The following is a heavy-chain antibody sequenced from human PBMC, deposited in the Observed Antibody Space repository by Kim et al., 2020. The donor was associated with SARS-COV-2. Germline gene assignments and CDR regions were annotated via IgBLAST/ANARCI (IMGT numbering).Heavy chain of an antibody. CDR3: ARDPWFGELLIDRTPDGAFDI. CDR1: GGSISSGSYY. J-gene: IGHJ3*02. V-gene: IGHV4-61*02. CDR2: IYTSGST. D-gene: IGHD3-10*01. Sequence: SETLSLTCTVSGGSISSGSYYWSWIRQPAGKGLEWIGRIYTSGSTNYNPSLKSRVTISVDTSKNQFSLKLSSVTAADTAVYYCARDPWFGELLIDRTPDGAFDIWGQGTMVTVSS.